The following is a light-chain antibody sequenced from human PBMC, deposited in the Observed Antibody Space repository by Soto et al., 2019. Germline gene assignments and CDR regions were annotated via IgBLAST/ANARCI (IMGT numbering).Light chain of an antibody. V-gene: IGKV1-5*01. Sequence: DIQMTQSPSTLSASVGDRVSITCRASQNIDDWLAWYQQKPGKAPKFLMYDASTLTSGVPSRFSGSRSGTEFTLTISSLQPDDFATYYCQQYKSHRTFCQGTKVELK. CDR1: QNIDDW. CDR2: DAS. J-gene: IGKJ1*01. CDR3: QQYKSHRT.